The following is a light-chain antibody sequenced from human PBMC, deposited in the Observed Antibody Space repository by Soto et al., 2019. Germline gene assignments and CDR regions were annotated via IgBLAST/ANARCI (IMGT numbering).Light chain of an antibody. J-gene: IGLJ1*01. CDR2: EVN. CDR3: CSYADTSTLYV. CDR1: SSDIGTYNL. V-gene: IGLV2-23*02. Sequence: QSVLTQPGSVSGSPGQASTISCTGTSSDIGTYNLVSWYQQHPGKAPKLMIYEVNKRPSGVSDRFSGSKSGNTASLTISGLQAEDGADYYCCSYADTSTLYVFRTGTQVTVL.